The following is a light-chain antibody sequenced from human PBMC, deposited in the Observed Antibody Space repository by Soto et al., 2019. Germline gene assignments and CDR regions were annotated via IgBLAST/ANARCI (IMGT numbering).Light chain of an antibody. CDR1: QSVNSN. CDR3: AHYTSSPRT. CDR2: GAS. V-gene: IGKV3-15*01. Sequence: RASQSVNSNLAWYQQKPGQAPRLLIYGASSRATGIPARFSGSGSGTEFTLTRSSLQSEDFVLYYCAHYTSSPRTFREGTKVDIK. J-gene: IGKJ1*01.